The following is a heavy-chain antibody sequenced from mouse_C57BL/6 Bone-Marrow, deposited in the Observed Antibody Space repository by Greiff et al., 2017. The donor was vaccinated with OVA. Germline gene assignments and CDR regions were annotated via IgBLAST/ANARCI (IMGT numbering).Heavy chain of an antibody. V-gene: IGHV1-62-2*01. D-gene: IGHD1-1*01. CDR2: FYPGSGSI. CDR3: ARHEAPLYYYGSSLDY. J-gene: IGHJ2*01. CDR1: GYTFTEYT. Sequence: VQLQQSGAELVKPGASVKLSCKASGYTFTEYTIHWVKQRSGQGLEWIGWFYPGSGSIKYNEKFKDKATLTADKSSSTVYMELSSLTSEDSAVYFCARHEAPLYYYGSSLDYWGQGTTLTVSS.